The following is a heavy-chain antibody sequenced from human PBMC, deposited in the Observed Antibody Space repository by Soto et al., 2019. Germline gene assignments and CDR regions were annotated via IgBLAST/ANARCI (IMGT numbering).Heavy chain of an antibody. CDR1: GFTFSSYG. Sequence: QVQLVESGGGVVQPGRSLRLSCAASGFTFSSYGMHWVRQAPGKGLEWVAVISYDGSNKYYADSVKSRFTISRDNYKTTLYLQMSSLRAEDTAVYYCASPTRGYGRDAFDIWCQMPMVTVAS. J-gene: IGHJ3*02. CDR2: ISYDGSNK. V-gene: IGHV3-30*03. CDR3: ASPTRGYGRDAFDI. D-gene: IGHD1-26*01.